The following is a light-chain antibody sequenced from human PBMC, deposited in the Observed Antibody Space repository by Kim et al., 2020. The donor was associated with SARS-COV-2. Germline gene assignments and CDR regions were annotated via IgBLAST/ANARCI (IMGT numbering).Light chain of an antibody. CDR2: GAS. Sequence: SVSPGERVTLSCRASQSVSTKLAWYQHKPGQAPRLLIHGASSRATGVPARFTGSGSGTEFTLTISTLQSEDFVLYYCQQYDKWPLTFGGGTKLEI. J-gene: IGKJ4*01. CDR1: QSVSTK. CDR3: QQYDKWPLT. V-gene: IGKV3-15*01.